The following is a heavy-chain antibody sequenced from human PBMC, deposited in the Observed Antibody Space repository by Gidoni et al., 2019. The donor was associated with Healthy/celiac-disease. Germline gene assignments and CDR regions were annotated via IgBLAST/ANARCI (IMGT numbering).Heavy chain of an antibody. Sequence: QLQLQASGPGLVKPSETLSLTCTVSGGSISSDSYYWGWIRQPPGKGLDWIGSIHNSGFTYYNPSLKSRVSISVDTSNNQFSLKVNSVTAADSAIYYCARYNYGGKSFDYWGQGTLVTVSS. CDR2: IHNSGFT. J-gene: IGHJ4*02. V-gene: IGHV4-39*07. CDR3: ARYNYGGKSFDY. CDR1: GGSISSDSYY. D-gene: IGHD3-10*01.